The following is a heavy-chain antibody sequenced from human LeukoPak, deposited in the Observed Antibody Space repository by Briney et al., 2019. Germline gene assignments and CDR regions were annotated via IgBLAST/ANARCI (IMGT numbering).Heavy chain of an antibody. J-gene: IGHJ6*02. D-gene: IGHD2-2*01. CDR2: INPNSGGT. CDR3: ASTSSTSRTYYYGMDV. V-gene: IGHV1-2*02. Sequence: GASVKVSCKASGYTFTGYYMHWVRQAPGQGREWMGWINPNSGGTNYAQKFQGRVTMTRDTSISTAYMELSRLRSDDTAVYYCASTSSTSRTYYYGMDVWGQGTTVTVSS. CDR1: GYTFTGYY.